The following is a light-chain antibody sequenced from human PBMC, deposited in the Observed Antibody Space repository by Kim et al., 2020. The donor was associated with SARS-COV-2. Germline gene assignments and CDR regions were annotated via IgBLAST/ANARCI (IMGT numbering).Light chain of an antibody. Sequence: SYELTQPPSVSVSPGQTASITCSGDKLGDKYACWYQQKPGQSPVLVINQDSKRPSGIPERFSGSNSGNTATLTISETQSMDEADYYCQAWDSSTAPVFGG. CDR1: KLGDKY. CDR2: QDS. J-gene: IGLJ3*02. V-gene: IGLV3-1*01. CDR3: QAWDSSTAPV.